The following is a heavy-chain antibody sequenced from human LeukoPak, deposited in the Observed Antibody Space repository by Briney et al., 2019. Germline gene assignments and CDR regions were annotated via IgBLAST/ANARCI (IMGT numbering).Heavy chain of an antibody. CDR1: GLAFSAYK. D-gene: IGHD2-15*01. Sequence: GGSLRPSCAASGLAFSAYKMHWVRQAPRKGLVWVSRISTDGYTTDYADFVQGRFTASRDNAKNTWSLEMNSLRAEDTAVYYCVVGGSPGYWGQGTLVTVSS. CDR2: ISTDGYTT. V-gene: IGHV3-74*01. J-gene: IGHJ4*02. CDR3: VVGGSPGY.